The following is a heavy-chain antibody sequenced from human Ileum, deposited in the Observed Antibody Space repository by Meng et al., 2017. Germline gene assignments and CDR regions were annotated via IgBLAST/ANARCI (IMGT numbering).Heavy chain of an antibody. J-gene: IGHJ5*02. CDR3: LSSCFDP. V-gene: IGHV3-15*01. CDR1: GFSISNAW. CDR2: IKSKTERETT. Sequence: GESLKISCAASGFSISNAWMSWVRQAPGKGPEWVGRIKSKTERETTDYAAPVKGRFIISRDDSENALYLHMNSMKVEDTAVYFCLSSCFDPWGQGTLVTVSS. D-gene: IGHD3-16*02.